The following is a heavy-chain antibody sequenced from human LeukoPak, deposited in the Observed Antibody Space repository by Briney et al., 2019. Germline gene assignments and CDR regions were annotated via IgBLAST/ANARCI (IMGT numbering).Heavy chain of an antibody. Sequence: GGSLRLSCAASGFTFSSYGMHWVRQAPGKGLEWVAVISYDGSNKYYADSVKGRFTISRDNSKNTLYLQMNSLRAEDTAVYYCASSEVVSSFDYWGQGTLVTVSS. CDR2: ISYDGSNK. CDR1: GFTFSSYG. D-gene: IGHD2-8*02. J-gene: IGHJ4*02. V-gene: IGHV3-30*03. CDR3: ASSEVVSSFDY.